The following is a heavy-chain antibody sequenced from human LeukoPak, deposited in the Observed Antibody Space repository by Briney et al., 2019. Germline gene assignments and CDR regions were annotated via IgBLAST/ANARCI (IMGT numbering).Heavy chain of an antibody. V-gene: IGHV4-38-2*02. CDR2: IYHSGST. Sequence: SETLSLTCTVSGYSVSSGYYWGWIRQPPGKGLEWIGSIYHSGSTYYNPSLKSRVTISVDTSKNQFSLKLSSVTAADTAVYYCASPLGEGPWGQGTLVTVSS. CDR3: ASPLGEGP. CDR1: GYSVSSGYY. J-gene: IGHJ5*02.